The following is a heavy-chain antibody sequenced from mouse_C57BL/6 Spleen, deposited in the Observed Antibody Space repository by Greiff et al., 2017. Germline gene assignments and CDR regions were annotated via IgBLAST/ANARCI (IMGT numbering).Heavy chain of an antibody. CDR1: GFSLTSYG. CDR3: ARLWSNRGLMDY. CDR2: IWGVGST. D-gene: IGHD2-5*01. V-gene: IGHV2-6*01. Sequence: VQRVESGPGLVAPSQSLSITCTVSGFSLTSYGVDWVRQSPGKGLEWLGVIWGVGSTNYNSALKSRLSISKYNSKRQVFLKMNSLQTDDTAMYYCARLWSNRGLMDYWGQGTSVTVSS. J-gene: IGHJ4*01.